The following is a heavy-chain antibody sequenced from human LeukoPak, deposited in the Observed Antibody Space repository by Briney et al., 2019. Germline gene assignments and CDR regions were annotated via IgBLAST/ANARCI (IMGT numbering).Heavy chain of an antibody. V-gene: IGHV4-59*01. Sequence: PSETLPLTCSVSGGSISSYYWNWIRQTPGKGLQWIGYTHYSGSTNYNPSLKSRVSISVDTSKNQFSLKLSSVTAADTALYYCARGNAYNWRFDFWGQGTLVTVSS. J-gene: IGHJ4*02. CDR1: GGSISSYY. D-gene: IGHD1-1*01. CDR2: THYSGST. CDR3: ARGNAYNWRFDF.